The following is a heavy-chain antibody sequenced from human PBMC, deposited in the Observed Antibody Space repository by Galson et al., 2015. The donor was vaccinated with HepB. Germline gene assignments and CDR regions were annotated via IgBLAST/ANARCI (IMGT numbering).Heavy chain of an antibody. CDR1: GYSFTSYW. Sequence: QSGAEVKKPGESLKISCKGSGYSFTSYWIGWVRQMPGKGLEWMGIIYPGDSDTRYSPSFQGQVTISADKSISTAYLQWSSLKASDTAMYYCASGYCSSTSCYGADYWGQGTLVTVSS. D-gene: IGHD2-2*01. J-gene: IGHJ4*02. CDR3: ASGYCSSTSCYGADY. V-gene: IGHV5-51*01. CDR2: IYPGDSDT.